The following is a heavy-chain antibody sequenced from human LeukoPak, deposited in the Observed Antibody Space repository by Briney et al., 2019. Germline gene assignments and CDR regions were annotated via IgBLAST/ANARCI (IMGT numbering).Heavy chain of an antibody. D-gene: IGHD3-22*01. Sequence: SVKVSCRASGGTSNSHAISWVRQAPGQGLEWMGRIIPNLGTTNRAQNFQDRVTLTADKSTNTAYMELTSLTSDDTAVYYCATTNDGGGYQWGDFFDFWGQGTLVTVSP. CDR3: ATTNDGGGYQWGDFFDF. J-gene: IGHJ4*02. V-gene: IGHV1-69*04. CDR2: IIPNLGTT. CDR1: GGTSNSHA.